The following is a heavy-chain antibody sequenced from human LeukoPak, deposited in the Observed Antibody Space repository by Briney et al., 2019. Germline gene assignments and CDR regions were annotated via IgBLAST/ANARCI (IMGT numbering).Heavy chain of an antibody. D-gene: IGHD6-19*01. CDR3: ARRSGSGWYYFDY. Sequence: GGSLRLSWAASGFTFSIYAMSWVRQAPGKGLEWVSAIASGGSTYYADSVHGRFTISRDNSKNTLYLQMNSLRAEDTAVYFCARRSGSGWYYFDYWGQGTLVTVSS. V-gene: IGHV3-23*01. CDR2: IASGGST. J-gene: IGHJ4*02. CDR1: GFTFSIYA.